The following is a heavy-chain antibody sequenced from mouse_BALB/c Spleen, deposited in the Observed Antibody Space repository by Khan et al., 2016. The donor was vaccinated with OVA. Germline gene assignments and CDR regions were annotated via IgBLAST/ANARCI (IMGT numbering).Heavy chain of an antibody. CDR1: GYSLTSYW. CDR3: ARGTTTSYWYFDV. V-gene: IGHV1-61*01. CDR2: IHPSDSET. J-gene: IGHJ1*01. D-gene: IGHD1-1*01. Sequence: QVRLQQSGAELVRPGASVKLSCKTSGYSLTSYWMNWVQQRPGQGLEWIGMIHPSDSETRLNQKFKDKATLTVDKSSSTVYIQLSSPTSEDSAVYYCARGTTTSYWYFDVWGVGTTVTVSS.